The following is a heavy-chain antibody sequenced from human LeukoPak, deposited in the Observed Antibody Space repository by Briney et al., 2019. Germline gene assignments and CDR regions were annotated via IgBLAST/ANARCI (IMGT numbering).Heavy chain of an antibody. CDR1: GGSISSYY. Sequence: SETLSLTCTVSGGSISSYYWSWIRQPAGKGLEWIGRIYTSGSTNYNPSLKSRVTMSVDTSKNQFSLKLSSVTAADTAVYYCARVPDIHSSSWYLGYYYYGMDVWGQGTTVTVSS. CDR3: ARVPDIHSSSWYLGYYYYGMDV. D-gene: IGHD6-13*01. V-gene: IGHV4-4*07. J-gene: IGHJ6*02. CDR2: IYTSGST.